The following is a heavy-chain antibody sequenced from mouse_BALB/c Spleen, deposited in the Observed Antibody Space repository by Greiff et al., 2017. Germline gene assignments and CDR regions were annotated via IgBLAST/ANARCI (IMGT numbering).Heavy chain of an antibody. J-gene: IGHJ4*01. CDR2: IRNKANGYTT. V-gene: IGHV7-3*02. CDR1: GFTFTDYY. Sequence: EVQVVESGGGLVQPGGSLRLSCATSGFTFTDYYMSWVRQPPGKALEWLGFIRNKANGYTTEYSASVKGRFTISRDNSQSILYLQMNTLRAEDSATYYCARDRDYDGGYAMDYWGQGTSVTVSS. CDR3: ARDRDYDGGYAMDY. D-gene: IGHD2-4*01.